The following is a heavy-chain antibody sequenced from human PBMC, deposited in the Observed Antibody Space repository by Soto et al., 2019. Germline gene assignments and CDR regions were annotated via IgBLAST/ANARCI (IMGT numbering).Heavy chain of an antibody. V-gene: IGHV4-31*03. Sequence: SETLSLTCTVSGGSISSGGYYWSWIRQHPGKGLEWIGYIYCSGSTYYNPSLKSRVTISVDTSKNQFSLKLSSVTAADTAVYYCARDRRQQLASPTYWFDPWGQGTLVTVSS. CDR2: IYCSGST. J-gene: IGHJ5*02. CDR3: ARDRRQQLASPTYWFDP. D-gene: IGHD6-13*01. CDR1: GGSISSGGYY.